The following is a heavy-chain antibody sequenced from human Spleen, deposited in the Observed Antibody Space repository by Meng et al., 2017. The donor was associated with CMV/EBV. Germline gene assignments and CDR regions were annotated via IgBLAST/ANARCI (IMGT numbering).Heavy chain of an antibody. CDR3: ARAPPYDYGGNSGWFDP. D-gene: IGHD4-23*01. Sequence: GGSLRLSCKGYGYSFPNYWIGWVRQVPGKGLEWMGFTYPGDSDTIYSPSFQGQVTISVDKSIRTAYLQWNSLKSSDTAMYYCARAPPYDYGGNSGWFDPWGQGTLVTVSS. CDR2: TYPGDSDT. CDR1: GYSFPNYW. V-gene: IGHV5-51*01. J-gene: IGHJ5*02.